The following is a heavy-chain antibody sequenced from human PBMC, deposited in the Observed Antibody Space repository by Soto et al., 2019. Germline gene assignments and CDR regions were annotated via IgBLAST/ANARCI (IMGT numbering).Heavy chain of an antibody. D-gene: IGHD3-10*01. CDR2: IYPGDSDT. CDR1: GYSFSSHW. J-gene: IGHJ4*02. CDR3: ARRGNGSGSYHPFDS. V-gene: IGHV5-51*01. Sequence: PGESLKISCKGSGYSFSSHWIGWVRQMPGKGLEWMGIIYPGDSDTRYSPSFQGQVLISADTSISTAYLQWSSLKASDTAMYYCARRGNGSGSYHPFDSWGQGALVTVSS.